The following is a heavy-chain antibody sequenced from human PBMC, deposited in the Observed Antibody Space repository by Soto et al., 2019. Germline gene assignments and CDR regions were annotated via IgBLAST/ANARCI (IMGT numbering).Heavy chain of an antibody. Sequence: EVQLVESGGGLVQPGRSLRLSCVVSGLNFVDYAMHWVRQLPGKGLERVPGLSWSGGTMDYADSVKGRFTISRENAKNSLYLEMNSLRPEDTAVYYCTKEVRHHFSYYFDNWGQGTLVTVSS. J-gene: IGHJ4*02. CDR2: LSWSGGTM. D-gene: IGHD3-3*02. V-gene: IGHV3-9*01. CDR3: TKEVRHHFSYYFDN. CDR1: GLNFVDYA.